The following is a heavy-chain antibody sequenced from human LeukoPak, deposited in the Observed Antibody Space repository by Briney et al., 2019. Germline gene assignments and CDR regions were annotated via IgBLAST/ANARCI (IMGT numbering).Heavy chain of an antibody. D-gene: IGHD6-19*01. CDR2: ISSSSSYI. J-gene: IGHJ4*02. Sequence: KSGGSLRLSCAASGFTFSTYIMNWVRQAPGKGLEWVSSISSSSSYIYYADSVKGRFTISRDNAKNSLYLQMNSLRAEDTAVYYCARGSSGWYYFDYWGQGTLVTVSS. CDR1: GFTFSTYI. V-gene: IGHV3-21*01. CDR3: ARGSSGWYYFDY.